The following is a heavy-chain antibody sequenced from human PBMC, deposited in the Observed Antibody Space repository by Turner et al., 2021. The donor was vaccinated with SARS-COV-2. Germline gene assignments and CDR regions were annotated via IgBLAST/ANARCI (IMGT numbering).Heavy chain of an antibody. CDR2: IDTSGGT. V-gene: IGHV4-4*07. J-gene: IGHJ6*02. D-gene: IGHD6-6*01. CDR3: ARDRVQLGPVGMDV. CDR1: GGSISSYY. Sequence: QVSLQQSGPGLVKRSETLSLTCTVSGGSISSYYWSWIRQPAGKGLEWIGRIDTSGGTNYNPSLKSRVTMSIDTSKNQYTLKLSTVTAADTAVYYYARDRVQLGPVGMDVWGQGTTVTVSS.